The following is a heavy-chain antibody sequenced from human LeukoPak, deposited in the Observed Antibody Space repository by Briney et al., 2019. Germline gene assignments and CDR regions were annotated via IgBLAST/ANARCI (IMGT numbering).Heavy chain of an antibody. V-gene: IGHV3-23*01. CDR3: AKSVDIVATIWGDDAFDI. Sequence: GGSLRLSCAASGFTFSSYAMSWVRQAPGKGLEWVSAISGSGGSTYYADSVKGRFTISRDNSKSTLYLQMNSLRAEDTAVYYCAKSVDIVATIWGDDAFDIWGQGTMVTVSS. D-gene: IGHD5-12*01. CDR2: ISGSGGST. J-gene: IGHJ3*02. CDR1: GFTFSSYA.